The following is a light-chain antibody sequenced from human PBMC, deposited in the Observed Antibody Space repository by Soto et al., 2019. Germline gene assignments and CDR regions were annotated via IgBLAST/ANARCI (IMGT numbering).Light chain of an antibody. V-gene: IGLV4-69*01. CDR1: SGHSSYA. CDR2: LNNDGSH. J-gene: IGLJ2*01. CDR3: SSYGGYNNVI. Sequence: QAVVTQSPSASASLGASVKLTCTLSSGHSSYAIAWHQKQPGKGPRYLMDLNNDGSHTKGDGIPDRFSGSKSGNTASLTVSGLQAEDEADYYCSSYGGYNNVIFGGGTKLTVL.